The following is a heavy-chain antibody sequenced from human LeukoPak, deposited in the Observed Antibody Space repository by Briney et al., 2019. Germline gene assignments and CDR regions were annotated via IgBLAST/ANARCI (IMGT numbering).Heavy chain of an antibody. CDR1: GFSFSDFG. V-gene: IGHV3-33*01. J-gene: IGHJ3*02. D-gene: IGHD3-16*01. CDR3: ARDVEGGTFDI. CDR2: VWFDGTNR. Sequence: GGSLRLSCAASGFSFSDFGMHWVRQAPGKGLEWVAVVWFDGTNRYYADSVKGRFTVSRDNSKNTLDLQMSSLRAEDTAIYYCARDVEGGTFDIWGQGTTVTVSS.